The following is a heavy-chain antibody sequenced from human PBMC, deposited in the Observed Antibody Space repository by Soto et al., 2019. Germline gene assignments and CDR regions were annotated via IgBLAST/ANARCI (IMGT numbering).Heavy chain of an antibody. CDR3: GRAKTTSLLDY. CDR1: GVSLSGYY. CDR2: ITHSGST. Sequence: PSENVSLTCAVYGVSLSGYYWTWFRQPPGTGLEWIGEITHSGSTNYNPSLKSRVTISVDTSKNQFSLKLASVTAADTAVYYCGRAKTTSLLDYWGQGPLVTVSS. V-gene: IGHV4-34*01. J-gene: IGHJ4*02. D-gene: IGHD1-26*01.